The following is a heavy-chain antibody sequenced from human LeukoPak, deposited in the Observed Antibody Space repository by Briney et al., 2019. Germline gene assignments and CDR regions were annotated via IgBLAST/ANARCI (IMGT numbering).Heavy chain of an antibody. CDR2: VNPNSGDT. J-gene: IGHJ4*02. D-gene: IGHD3-10*01. Sequence: GASVKVSCKASGYTFTSYEINWVRQAPGQGLEWMGWVNPNSGDTGYAQKFQGRVTMTRDTSISTAYMELSSLRSDDTAVYYCARDRFGEFTIDYWGQGTLVTVSS. CDR3: ARDRFGEFTIDY. CDR1: GYTFTSYE. V-gene: IGHV1-8*01.